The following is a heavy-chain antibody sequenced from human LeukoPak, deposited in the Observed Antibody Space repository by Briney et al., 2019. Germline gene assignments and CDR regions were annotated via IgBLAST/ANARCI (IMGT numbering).Heavy chain of an antibody. CDR2: IYYSGST. D-gene: IGHD3-3*01. J-gene: IGHJ4*02. CDR3: ARLGVRLRFLEWLPIDY. Sequence: SETLSLTCTVSGGSISSSSYYWGWIRQPPGKGLEWIVSIYYSGSTYYNPSLKSRVTISVDTSKNQFSLKLSSVTAADTAMYYCARLGVRLRFLEWLPIDYWGQGTLVTVSS. V-gene: IGHV4-39*01. CDR1: GGSISSSSYY.